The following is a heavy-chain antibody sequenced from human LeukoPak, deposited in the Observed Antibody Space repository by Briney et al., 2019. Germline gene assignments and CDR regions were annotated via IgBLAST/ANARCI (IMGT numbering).Heavy chain of an antibody. CDR1: GESFSGYF. V-gene: IGHV4-34*01. CDR2: INHSGSTS. D-gene: IGHD5-12*01. J-gene: IGHJ4*02. Sequence: SETLSLTCAVYGESFSGYFWNWIRQPPGKGLEWIGEINHSGSTSNHNSSLKSRVTMSVDTSKNQFSLKLSSVTAADTAVYYCARKSGYARDYWDQGNLVTVSS. CDR3: ARKSGYARDY.